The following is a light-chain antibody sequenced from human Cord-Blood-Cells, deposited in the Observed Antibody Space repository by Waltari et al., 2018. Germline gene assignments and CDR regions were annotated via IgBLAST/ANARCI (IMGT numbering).Light chain of an antibody. V-gene: IGLV2-11*01. CDR2: DVS. Sequence: QPALTQPRSVSGSPGQSATIACTGTSRDVGGYNYVSCYQQHPGKAPKLMIYDVSKRPSGVPDRFSGSKSGNTASLTISGLQAEDEADYYCCSYAGSYVFGTGTKVTVL. CDR3: CSYAGSYV. J-gene: IGLJ1*01. CDR1: SRDVGGYNY.